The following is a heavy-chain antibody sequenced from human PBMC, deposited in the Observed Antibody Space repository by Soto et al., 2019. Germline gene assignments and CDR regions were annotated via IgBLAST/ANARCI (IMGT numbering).Heavy chain of an antibody. J-gene: IGHJ4*02. V-gene: IGHV3-11*01. CDR1: GFTFSDYY. D-gene: IGHD4-17*01. Sequence: GGSLRLSCAASGFTFSDYYMGWIRQAPRKGHEWASYISSSGGAIYYADSVKGRFTISRDNAKNSLYLQMNSLRAEDTAVYYCARDRYGDKAFDYWGQGTLVTVSS. CDR2: ISSSGGAI. CDR3: ARDRYGDKAFDY.